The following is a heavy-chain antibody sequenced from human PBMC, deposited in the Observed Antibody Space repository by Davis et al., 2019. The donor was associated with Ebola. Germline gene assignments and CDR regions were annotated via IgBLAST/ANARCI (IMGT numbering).Heavy chain of an antibody. Sequence: SETLSLTCTVSGGSMYSSSYYWGWIRQPPGKGLEWIGSIYDSGSTNYNPSLKSRVTISVDTSKNQFSLKLSSVTAADTAVYYCARVRVSRFDPWGQGTLVTVSS. J-gene: IGHJ5*02. CDR2: IYDSGST. CDR3: ARVRVSRFDP. V-gene: IGHV4-39*07. CDR1: GGSMYSSSYY.